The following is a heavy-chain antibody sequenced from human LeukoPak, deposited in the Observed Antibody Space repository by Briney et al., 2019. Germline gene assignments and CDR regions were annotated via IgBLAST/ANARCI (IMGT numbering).Heavy chain of an antibody. V-gene: IGHV2-5*01. D-gene: IGHD3-3*01. CDR3: AHRRGYDFWSGYFNNWFDP. CDR1: GFSLRTSGVG. Sequence: SGPTLVKPTQTLTLTCTFSGFSLRTSGVGVGWIRQPPGKALEWLPLIYWNDDKRYSPSLKSRLTITKDTSKNQVVLTMTNMDPVDTATYYCAHRRGYDFWSGYFNNWFDPWGQGTLVTVSS. CDR2: IYWNDDK. J-gene: IGHJ5*02.